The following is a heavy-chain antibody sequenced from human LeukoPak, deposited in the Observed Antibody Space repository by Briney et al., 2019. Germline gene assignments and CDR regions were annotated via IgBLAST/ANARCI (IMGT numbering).Heavy chain of an antibody. Sequence: PSETLSLTCAVYGGSLSAYYWTWVRQPPGKGLEWIGEINHGGSTNYNPSLKSRVTISVDTSKNQFSLKLSSVTAADTAVYYCARALMGYMDVWGKGTTVTVSS. CDR2: INHGGST. D-gene: IGHD3-10*01. CDR3: ARALMGYMDV. J-gene: IGHJ6*03. V-gene: IGHV4-34*01. CDR1: GGSLSAYY.